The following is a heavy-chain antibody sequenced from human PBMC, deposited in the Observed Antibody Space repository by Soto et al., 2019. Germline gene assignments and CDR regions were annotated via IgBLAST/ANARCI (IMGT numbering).Heavy chain of an antibody. CDR3: VEYSSPAEYFQH. D-gene: IGHD6-6*01. CDR2: IYYSGST. Sequence: SETLSLTYTVSGGSISSSSYYWGWIRQPPGKGLEWIGSIYYSGSTYYNPSLKSRVTISVDTPKNQFSLKLSSVTAADTAVYYCVEYSSPAEYFQHWGQGTLVTVSS. V-gene: IGHV4-39*01. J-gene: IGHJ1*01. CDR1: GGSISSSSYY.